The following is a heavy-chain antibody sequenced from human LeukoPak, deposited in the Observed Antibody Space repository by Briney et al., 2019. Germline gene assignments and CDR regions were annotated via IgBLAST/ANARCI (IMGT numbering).Heavy chain of an antibody. D-gene: IGHD4-23*01. CDR2: ISAYNGNT. Sequence: GASVKVSCTAVGYIFTSYGISWGRQAPGQGLEWMVWISAYNGNTNYAQKLQGRVTMTTDTSTSTAYMELRSLRSDDTAVYYCARDLPLLTTVANWSFDLWGRGTLVTVSS. J-gene: IGHJ2*01. V-gene: IGHV1-18*01. CDR3: ARDLPLLTTVANWSFDL. CDR1: GYIFTSYG.